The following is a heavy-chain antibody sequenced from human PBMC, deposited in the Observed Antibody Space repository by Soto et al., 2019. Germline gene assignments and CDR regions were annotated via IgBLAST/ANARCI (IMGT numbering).Heavy chain of an antibody. CDR1: GGSISSSSYY. Sequence: SETLSLTCTVSGGSISSSSYYWGWIRQPPGKGLEWIGSIYYSGSTYYNPSLKSRVTISVDTSKNQFSLKLSSVTAADTAVYYCARQNIVATRNFDYWGQGTLVTVSS. D-gene: IGHD5-12*01. CDR3: ARQNIVATRNFDY. V-gene: IGHV4-39*01. CDR2: IYYSGST. J-gene: IGHJ4*02.